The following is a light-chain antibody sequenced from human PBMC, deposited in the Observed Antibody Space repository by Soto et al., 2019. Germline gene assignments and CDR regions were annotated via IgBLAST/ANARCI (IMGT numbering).Light chain of an antibody. Sequence: EIVLTQSPDTLSLSPGERATLSCRASESVSSSYLAWYQQRPGQAPRLLIYGASSRATGIPDRFSGSGSGTDFTLTISRLEPEDFAVYYCHQYGTSTITFGPGTRWRL. V-gene: IGKV3-20*01. J-gene: IGKJ5*01. CDR1: ESVSSSY. CDR3: HQYGTSTIT. CDR2: GAS.